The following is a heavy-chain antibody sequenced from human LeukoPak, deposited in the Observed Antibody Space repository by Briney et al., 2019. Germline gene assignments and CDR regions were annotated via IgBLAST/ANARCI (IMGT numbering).Heavy chain of an antibody. D-gene: IGHD3-10*01. CDR1: GFTFSSYA. CDR2: ISGAGGST. V-gene: IGHV3-23*01. Sequence: PGGSLRLSCAASGFTFSSYAMSWVRQAPGKGLGWVSGISGAGGSTYYADSVKGRFTISRDNSKNTLYLQMNGLRAEDTAVYYCARDTSYGSNHYYYGMDVWGQGTTVTVSS. J-gene: IGHJ6*02. CDR3: ARDTSYGSNHYYYGMDV.